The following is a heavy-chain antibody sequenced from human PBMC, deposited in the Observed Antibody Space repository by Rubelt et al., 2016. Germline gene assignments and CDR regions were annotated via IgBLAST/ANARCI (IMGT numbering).Heavy chain of an antibody. Sequence: QVQLQESGPGLVKPSETLSLTCTVSGGSINSYYWSWIRQPPGKGLEWIGHIYYSGSTNYNPSLKGRVTISVETAKNQFSLKLNSVTAAETAVYYCARSGKQWDALDYWGQGTLVTVSS. J-gene: IGHJ4*02. CDR2: IYYSGST. D-gene: IGHD6-19*01. CDR1: GGSINSYY. CDR3: ARSGKQWDALDY. V-gene: IGHV4-59*08.